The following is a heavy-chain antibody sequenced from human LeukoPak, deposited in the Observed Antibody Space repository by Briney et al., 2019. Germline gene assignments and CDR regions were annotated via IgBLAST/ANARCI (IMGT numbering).Heavy chain of an antibody. J-gene: IGHJ3*02. D-gene: IGHD6-13*01. V-gene: IGHV4-39*07. CDR3: ARDLLRSSSRQLAPQFPFDI. CDR1: GGSISSSSYY. CDR2: IYYSGST. Sequence: SETLSLTCTVSGGSISSSSYYWGWIRQPPGQGLEWIGSIYYSGSTYYNPSLKSRVTISVDTSKNQFSLKLSSVTAADTAVYYCARDLLRSSSRQLAPQFPFDIWGQGTMVTVSS.